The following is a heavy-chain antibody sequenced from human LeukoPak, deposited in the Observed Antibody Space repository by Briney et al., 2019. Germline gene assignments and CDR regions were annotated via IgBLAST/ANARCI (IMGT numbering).Heavy chain of an antibody. D-gene: IGHD2-2*01. CDR2: IYYSGST. CDR1: GGSISSGGYY. CDR3: ARGQWRYCSSTSCPHPDNNWFDP. V-gene: IGHV4-31*03. Sequence: SETLSLTCTVSGGSISSGGYYWSWIRQHPGKGLEWIGYIYYSGSTYYNPSLKSRVTISVDTSKTQFSLKLSSVTAADTAVYYCARGQWRYCSSTSCPHPDNNWFDPWGQGTLVTVSS. J-gene: IGHJ5*02.